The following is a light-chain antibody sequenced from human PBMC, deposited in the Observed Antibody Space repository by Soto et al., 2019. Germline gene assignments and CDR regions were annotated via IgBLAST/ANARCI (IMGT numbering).Light chain of an antibody. CDR2: DAS. V-gene: IGKV1-5*01. Sequence: DIQMTQPPSTLSASVGDRVTITCRASQSISSWSAWYQQKPGKAPKLLIYDASSLESGVPSRFSGSGSGTEFTLTISSLQPDDFATYYCQHYNSYSWTFGQGTKVDIK. CDR1: QSISSW. J-gene: IGKJ1*01. CDR3: QHYNSYSWT.